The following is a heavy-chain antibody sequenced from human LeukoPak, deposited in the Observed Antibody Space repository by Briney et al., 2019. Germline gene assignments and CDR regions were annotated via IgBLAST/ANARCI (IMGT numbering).Heavy chain of an antibody. J-gene: IGHJ6*04. CDR2: ISSSSTI. V-gene: IGHV3-48*01. Sequence: GGSLRLSCAASGFTFSSYSMNWVRQAPGKGLEWVSYISSSSTIYYADSVKGRFTISRDNAKNSLYLQMNSLRAEDTAVYYCARGSSSTGLDVWGKGTTVTVSS. CDR1: GFTFSSYS. CDR3: ARGSSSTGLDV. D-gene: IGHD2-2*01.